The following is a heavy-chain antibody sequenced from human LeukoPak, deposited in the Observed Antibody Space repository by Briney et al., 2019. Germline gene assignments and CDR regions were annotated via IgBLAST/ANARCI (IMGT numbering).Heavy chain of an antibody. J-gene: IGHJ3*02. V-gene: IGHV1-69*06. CDR2: IIPIFGTA. CDR3: ARDRPYDDAFDI. Sequence: SVKVSCKASGGTFSSYAISWGRQAPGQGLEWMGGIIPIFGTANYAQKFQGRVTITADKSTSTSYMELSSLRSEDTAVYYCARDRPYDDAFDIWGQGTMVTVSS. D-gene: IGHD3-22*01. CDR1: GGTFSSYA.